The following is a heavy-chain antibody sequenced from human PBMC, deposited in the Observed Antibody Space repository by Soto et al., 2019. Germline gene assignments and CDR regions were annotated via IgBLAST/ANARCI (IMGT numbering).Heavy chain of an antibody. J-gene: IGHJ4*02. V-gene: IGHV5-51*01. CDR3: ARLPMVRGVIIPPRFDY. D-gene: IGHD3-10*01. CDR2: IYPGDSDT. Sequence: GESLKISCKGSGYRFSSYWIGWVRQMPGKGLEWMGIIYPGDSDTRYSPSFQGQVTISADKSISTAYLQWSSLKASDTAMYYCARLPMVRGVIIPPRFDYWGQGTLVTVSS. CDR1: GYRFSSYW.